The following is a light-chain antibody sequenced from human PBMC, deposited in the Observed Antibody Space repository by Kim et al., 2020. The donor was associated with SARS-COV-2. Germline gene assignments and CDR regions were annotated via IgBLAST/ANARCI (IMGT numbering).Light chain of an antibody. J-gene: IGLJ2*01. CDR3: CSYTVSGTVI. Sequence: QSALTQPASVSGSPGQSITISCTGTSSDVGAYNFVSWYQQHPGKAPKLMIYDIFNRPSGVSNRFSGSKSGDTDSLTISGLQAEDEADYYCCSYTVSGTVIFGGGTQLTVL. CDR2: DIF. CDR1: SSDVGAYNF. V-gene: IGLV2-14*03.